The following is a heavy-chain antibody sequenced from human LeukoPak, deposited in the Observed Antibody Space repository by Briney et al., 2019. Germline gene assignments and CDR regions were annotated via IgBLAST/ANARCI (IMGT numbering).Heavy chain of an antibody. J-gene: IGHJ5*02. CDR1: GGSISSGGYY. V-gene: IGHV4-31*03. Sequence: SQTLSLTCTVSGGSISSGGYYWSWIRQHPGKGLEWIGYIYYSGSTYYNPSLKSRVTISVDTSKNQFSLKLSSVTAADKAVYYCARDRTVGYCSGGSCYSSWFDPWGQGTLVTVSS. D-gene: IGHD2-15*01. CDR2: IYYSGST. CDR3: ARDRTVGYCSGGSCYSSWFDP.